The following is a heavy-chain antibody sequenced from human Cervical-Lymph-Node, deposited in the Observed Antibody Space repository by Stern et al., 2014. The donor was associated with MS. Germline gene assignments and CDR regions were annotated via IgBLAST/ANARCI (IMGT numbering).Heavy chain of an antibody. J-gene: IGHJ4*02. CDR1: GYRFANYW. CDR2: IYPGDSDT. CDR3: ARHYLTAVAPDH. Sequence: VQLVQSGAEVKKSGESLKISCKGSGYRFANYWIGWVRQMPGKGLEWMGIIYPGDSDTRYSPSFEGQVTISADKSISTALLHWSSLEASDTAIYYCARHYLTAVAPDHWGQGTLVTVSS. D-gene: IGHD4-23*01. V-gene: IGHV5-51*01.